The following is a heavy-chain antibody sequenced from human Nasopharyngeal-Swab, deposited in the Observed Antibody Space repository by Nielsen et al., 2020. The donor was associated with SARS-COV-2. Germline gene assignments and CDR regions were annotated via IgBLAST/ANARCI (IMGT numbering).Heavy chain of an antibody. V-gene: IGHV3-23*01. CDR3: AKGSITMIVVVTFDY. D-gene: IGHD3-22*01. CDR2: ISGSGGST. J-gene: IGHJ4*02. CDR1: GFTNYA. Sequence: GESLKISCAASGFTNYAMSWVRQAPGKGLEWVSAISGSGGSTYYADSVKGRFTISRDNSKNTLYLQMNSLRAEDTAVYYCAKGSITMIVVVTFDYWGQGTLVTVSS.